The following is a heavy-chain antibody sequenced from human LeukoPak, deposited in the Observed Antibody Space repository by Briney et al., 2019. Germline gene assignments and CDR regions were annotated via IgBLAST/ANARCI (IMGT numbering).Heavy chain of an antibody. D-gene: IGHD3-10*01. CDR1: GGSFNGYY. V-gene: IGHV4-34*01. CDR3: ARVAPTRITLVRARYFDY. J-gene: IGHJ4*02. CDR2: IDHSGST. Sequence: SETLSLTCAVYGGSFNGYYWSWIRQPPGKGLEWIGEIDHSGSTNYNPSLKSRVTISVDTSKNQFSLKLSSVTAADTAVYYCARVAPTRITLVRARYFDYWGQGTLVTVSS.